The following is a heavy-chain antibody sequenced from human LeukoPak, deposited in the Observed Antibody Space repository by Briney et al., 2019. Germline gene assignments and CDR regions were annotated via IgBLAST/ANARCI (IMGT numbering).Heavy chain of an antibody. V-gene: IGHV4-4*07. Sequence: SETLSLSCTVAGGSISSYYWSWIRQPAGKGLEWIGRIYTSGSTNYNPSLKSRVTMSVDTSKNQFSLKLSSVTAADTAVYYCAREVRRDYYYYYMDVWGKGTTVTVSS. CDR2: IYTSGST. CDR1: GGSISSYY. D-gene: IGHD1-1*01. J-gene: IGHJ6*03. CDR3: AREVRRDYYYYYMDV.